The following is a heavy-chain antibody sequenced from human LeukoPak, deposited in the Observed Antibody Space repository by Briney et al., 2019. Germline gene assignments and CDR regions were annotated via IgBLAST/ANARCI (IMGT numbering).Heavy chain of an antibody. J-gene: IGHJ6*03. CDR1: GDSISSSKKY. V-gene: IGHV4-39*01. CDR3: ARGHSSSEYYYMDV. CDR2: IYYSGNT. Sequence: SETLSLTCTVSGDSISSSKKYWGWVRQPPGKGLEWIGSIYYSGNTYYNPSLKSRVTISLDTSRNQFSLRLSSVTAADTAVYYCARGHSSSEYYYMDVWGKGTTVTVSS. D-gene: IGHD6-13*01.